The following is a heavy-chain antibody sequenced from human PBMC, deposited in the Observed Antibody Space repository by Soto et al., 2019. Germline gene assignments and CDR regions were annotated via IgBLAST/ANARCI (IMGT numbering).Heavy chain of an antibody. CDR2: ISYDSSDK. D-gene: IGHD6-19*01. V-gene: IGHV3-30*03. CDR3: ATWGEVAGGIFDY. Sequence: QVPLVESGGGVVQPGRSLRLSCAASGFTFSNHGMHWVCQAPGKGLEWVAVISYDSSDKYYADSVKGRFTISRDNSKNTLYLQMNSLRLEDTAVYYCATWGEVAGGIFDYWGQGTLVTVSS. J-gene: IGHJ4*02. CDR1: GFTFSNHG.